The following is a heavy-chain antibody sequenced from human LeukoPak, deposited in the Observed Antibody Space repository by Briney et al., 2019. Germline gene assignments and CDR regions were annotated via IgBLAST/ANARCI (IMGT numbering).Heavy chain of an antibody. Sequence: ASVKVSCKPSGYTFTGYYMRWVRQAPGEGLEWMGWINPNSGGTNYAQKFQGRVTMTRDTSISTAYMELSRLRSDDTAVYYCARDIEWFGELLTDYWGQGTLVTVSS. J-gene: IGHJ4*02. V-gene: IGHV1-2*02. CDR3: ARDIEWFGELLTDY. CDR2: INPNSGGT. D-gene: IGHD3-10*01. CDR1: GYTFTGYY.